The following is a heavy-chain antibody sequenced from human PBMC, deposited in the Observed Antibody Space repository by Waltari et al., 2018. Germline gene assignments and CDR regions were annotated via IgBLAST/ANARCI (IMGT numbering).Heavy chain of an antibody. CDR1: GGTFSRSV. Sequence: QVQLVQSGAEVKKPGSSVKVSCEASGGTFSRSVIRWVRQAPGQGFEGMGGVIPIFGTPNYAQKFQGRVTIIADESTSTAYMELSSLRSEDTAVYYCARSYYYDRVGDYPSLGAFDYWGQGTLVTVSS. CDR2: VIPIFGTP. D-gene: IGHD3-22*01. V-gene: IGHV1-69*12. J-gene: IGHJ4*02. CDR3: ARSYYYDRVGDYPSLGAFDY.